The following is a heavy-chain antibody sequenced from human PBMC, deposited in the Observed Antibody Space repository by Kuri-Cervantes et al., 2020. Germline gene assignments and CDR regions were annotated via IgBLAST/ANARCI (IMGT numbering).Heavy chain of an antibody. CDR1: GGTFSSFG. CDR2: IIPVFRTT. J-gene: IGHJ6*02. Sequence: SVKVSCKTSGGTFSSFGIAWVRQAPGQGLQWLGGIIPVFRTTNYAQEFQGRVAITADESTRTAYMELRSLRSDDTAVCYCARDGRVATIQDYYYYGMDVWGQGTTVTVSS. V-gene: IGHV1-69*13. D-gene: IGHD5-12*01. CDR3: ARDGRVATIQDYYYYGMDV.